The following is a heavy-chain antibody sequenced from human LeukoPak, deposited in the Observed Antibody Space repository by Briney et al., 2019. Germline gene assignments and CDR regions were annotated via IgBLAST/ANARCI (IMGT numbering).Heavy chain of an antibody. J-gene: IGHJ5*01. CDR2: ISYTGTT. CDR3: AREGYSSNWYDY. V-gene: IGHV4-59*11. D-gene: IGHD6-13*01. CDR1: GGSISSHY. Sequence: SETLSLTCTVSGGSISSHYWAWIRQPPGKGLEWIGYISYTGTTNYNPSLKSRVTISVDTSKNQFALKLRSVTAADTAVYYCAREGYSSNWYDYWGQGTLVTVSS.